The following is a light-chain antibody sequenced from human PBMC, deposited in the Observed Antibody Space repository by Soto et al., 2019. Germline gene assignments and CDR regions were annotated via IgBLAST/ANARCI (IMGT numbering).Light chain of an antibody. Sequence: EIVMTQSPATLSVSPGDGATLSCRASQSVDSNLAWYQQKPGQTPRLLIYGASTRPTGIPARFSGSGSGTDFTLTISRLEPEDFAVYHCQQYGSSPLTFGGGTKVDIK. CDR3: QQYGSSPLT. J-gene: IGKJ4*01. V-gene: IGKV3-20*01. CDR2: GAS. CDR1: QSVDSN.